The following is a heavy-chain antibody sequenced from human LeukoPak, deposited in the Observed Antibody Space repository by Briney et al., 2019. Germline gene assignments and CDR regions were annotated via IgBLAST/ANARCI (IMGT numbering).Heavy chain of an antibody. CDR1: GFTFSSFA. V-gene: IGHV3-23*01. J-gene: IGHJ6*02. Sequence: GGSLRLSCEASGFTFSSFAMSWVRQAPGKGLEWVSAISGSGGSTYYADSVKGRFTISRDNSKNTLYLQMNSLRAEDTAVYYCAKGSTVVYYYYGMDVWGQGTTVTVSS. CDR3: AKGSTVVYYYYGMDV. CDR2: ISGSGGST. D-gene: IGHD4-23*01.